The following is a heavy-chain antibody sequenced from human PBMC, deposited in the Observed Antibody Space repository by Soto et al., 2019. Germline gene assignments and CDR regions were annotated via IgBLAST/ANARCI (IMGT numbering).Heavy chain of an antibody. J-gene: IGHJ4*02. CDR3: ARDFVGYSSGWYVY. CDR2: ISAYNGNT. V-gene: IGHV1-18*01. CDR1: GYTFTSYG. D-gene: IGHD6-19*01. Sequence: GASVKVSCKASGYTFTSYGISWLRQALGQGLEWMGWISAYNGNTNYAQKFQGRVTMTTDTSTSTAYMEVRSLRSDDTAVYYCARDFVGYSSGWYVYWGQGTLVTSPQ.